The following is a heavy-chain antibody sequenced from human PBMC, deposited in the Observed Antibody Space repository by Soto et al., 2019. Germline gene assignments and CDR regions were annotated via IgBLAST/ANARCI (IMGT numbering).Heavy chain of an antibody. J-gene: IGHJ4*02. D-gene: IGHD5-12*01. CDR1: GFTFADYT. CDR3: TRDGRYSGYPPPAF. V-gene: IGHV3-49*03. Sequence: PGGSLRLSCTASGFTFADYTLSWFRQAPGKGLEWLGFIRNKAYGGTTEYAASVKGRFTISRDDSKSIAYLLMNSLKTEDTAIYYCTRDGRYSGYPPPAFWGQGTLVTVSS. CDR2: IRNKAYGGTT.